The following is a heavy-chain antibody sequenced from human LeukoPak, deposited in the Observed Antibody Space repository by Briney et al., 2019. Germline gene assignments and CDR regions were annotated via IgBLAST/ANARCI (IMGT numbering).Heavy chain of an antibody. Sequence: SGGSLRLSCAASGFTFSSYAMHWVRQAPGKGLEYVSAISSNGGSTYYANSVKGRFTISRDNSKNTLYLQMGSLRAVDMAVYYCARVGYTSYYYYGMDVWGQGTTVTVSS. V-gene: IGHV3-64*01. CDR1: GFTFSSYA. J-gene: IGHJ6*02. D-gene: IGHD6-13*01. CDR3: ARVGYTSYYYYGMDV. CDR2: ISSNGGST.